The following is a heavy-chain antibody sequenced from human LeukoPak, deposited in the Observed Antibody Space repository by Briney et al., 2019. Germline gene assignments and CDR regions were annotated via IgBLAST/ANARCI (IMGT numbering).Heavy chain of an antibody. D-gene: IGHD2-15*01. CDR1: GFSFNDAW. V-gene: IGHV3-15*01. CDR2: IKRKTDGGTT. CDR3: TTDTRRVVVPK. Sequence: AGRSLRLSCAASGFSFNDAWMSWVSQAPGKGLEWVGRIKRKTDGGTTDYAAPVKGRFTISRDDSKTSLYLQMNNLKTEDTAVYYCTTDTRRVVVPKWGQGTLVTVSS. J-gene: IGHJ4*02.